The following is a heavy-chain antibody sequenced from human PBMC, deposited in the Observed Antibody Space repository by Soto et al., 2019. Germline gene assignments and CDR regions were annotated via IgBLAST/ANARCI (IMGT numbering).Heavy chain of an antibody. D-gene: IGHD2-15*01. Sequence: SLRLSCAASGFTFSGSAMHWVRQASGKGLEWVGRIRSKANSYATAYAASVKGRFTISRDDSKNTAYLQMNSLKTEDTAVYYCTRHCSGGSCYEFYAFDIWAQGKMVTVSS. CDR1: GFTFSGSA. V-gene: IGHV3-73*01. CDR2: IRSKANSYAT. J-gene: IGHJ3*02. CDR3: TRHCSGGSCYEFYAFDI.